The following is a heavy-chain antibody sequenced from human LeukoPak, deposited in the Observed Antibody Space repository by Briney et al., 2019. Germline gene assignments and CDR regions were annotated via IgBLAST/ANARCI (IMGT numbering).Heavy chain of an antibody. D-gene: IGHD2-15*01. J-gene: IGHJ3*02. Sequence: GGSLRLSCAASEFTFSSYSMNWVRQAPGKGLEWVSSISSSSSYIYYADSVKGRFTISRDNAKNSLYLQMNSLRAEDTAVYYCARAYRSGENDAFDIWGQGTMVTVSS. CDR1: EFTFSSYS. CDR3: ARAYRSGENDAFDI. CDR2: ISSSSSYI. V-gene: IGHV3-21*01.